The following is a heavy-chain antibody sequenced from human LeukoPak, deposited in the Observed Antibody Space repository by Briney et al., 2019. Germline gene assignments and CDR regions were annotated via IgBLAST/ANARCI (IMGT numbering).Heavy chain of an antibody. Sequence: GGSLRLSCAASGFTFSSYAMSWVRQAPGKGLEWVSAISGIGGSTYYADSVKDRFTISRDNSKNTRYLQMNSRRAEDTAVYYCAKGPIPGGFDYWGQGTLVTVSS. V-gene: IGHV3-23*01. CDR3: AKGPIPGGFDY. CDR1: GFTFSSYA. CDR2: ISGIGGST. D-gene: IGHD1-1*01. J-gene: IGHJ4*02.